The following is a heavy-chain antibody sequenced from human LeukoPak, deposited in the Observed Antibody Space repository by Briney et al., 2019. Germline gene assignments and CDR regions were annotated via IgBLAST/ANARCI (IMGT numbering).Heavy chain of an antibody. CDR3: ARYGSGSYPFDY. CDR1: GASITSADYY. D-gene: IGHD3-10*01. J-gene: IGHJ4*02. Sequence: SETLSLTCTVSGASITSADYYWGWIRQPPGKGLEWIGSVLFTGDTYYTPSLKSRVTISIHTSNKQFSLKLSSVTAADTAVYYCARYGSGSYPFDYWGQGTLVTVSS. V-gene: IGHV4-39*01. CDR2: VLFTGDT.